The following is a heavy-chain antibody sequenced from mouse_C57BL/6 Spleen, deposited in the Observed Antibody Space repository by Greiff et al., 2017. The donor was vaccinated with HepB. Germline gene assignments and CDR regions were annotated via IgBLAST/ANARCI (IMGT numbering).Heavy chain of an antibody. Sequence: QQSCKASGYTFTSYWMHWVKQRPGQGLEWIGNINPSNGGTNYNEKFKSKATLTVDKSSSTAYMQLSSLTSEDSAVYYCASGDYGFDYWGQGTTLTVSS. J-gene: IGHJ2*01. CDR2: INPSNGGT. V-gene: IGHV1-53*01. CDR1: GYTFTSYW. CDR3: ASGDYGFDY. D-gene: IGHD2-4*01.